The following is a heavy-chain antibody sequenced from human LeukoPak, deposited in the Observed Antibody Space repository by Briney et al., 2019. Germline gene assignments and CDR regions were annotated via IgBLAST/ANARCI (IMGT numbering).Heavy chain of an antibody. D-gene: IGHD4-11*01. CDR2: MNPNSGNT. CDR3: ARGTRSQDP. V-gene: IGHV1-8*01. CDR1: GYTFTSFD. J-gene: IGHJ5*02. Sequence: GASVTVSCRASGYTFTSFDINWVRQAPGQGLEWMGWMNPNSGNTGYAQKFQGRVTMTRNTSISTAYMDLSSLRSEDTAVYYCARGTRSQDPWGQGTLVTVSS.